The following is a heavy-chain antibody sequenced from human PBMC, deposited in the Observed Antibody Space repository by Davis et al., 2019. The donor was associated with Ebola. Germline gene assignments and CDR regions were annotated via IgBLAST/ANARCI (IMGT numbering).Heavy chain of an antibody. J-gene: IGHJ4*02. CDR3: ARAPLESFDY. CDR1: GDSISTSNHY. CDR2: IYSGGST. Sequence: SETLSLTCSVSGDSISTSNHYCGWLRQPPGKGLEWVGCIYSGGSTYYNPSLKSRVTLSVDTSKNQFSLKVNSLTAADTAVYYCARAPLESFDYWGQGSLVTVSS. D-gene: IGHD2/OR15-2a*01. V-gene: IGHV4-39*01.